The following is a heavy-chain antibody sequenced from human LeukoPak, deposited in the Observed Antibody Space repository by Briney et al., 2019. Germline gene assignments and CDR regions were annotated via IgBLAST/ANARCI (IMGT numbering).Heavy chain of an antibody. J-gene: IGHJ5*02. Sequence: GGSLRPSCAASGFTFDDYAMHWVRQAPGKGLEWVSGISWNSGSIGYADSVKGRFTISRDNAKNSLYLQMDSLRAEDTALYYCAKDSGYDFWSGYNWFDPWGQGTLVTVSS. CDR1: GFTFDDYA. D-gene: IGHD3-3*01. CDR2: ISWNSGSI. V-gene: IGHV3-9*01. CDR3: AKDSGYDFWSGYNWFDP.